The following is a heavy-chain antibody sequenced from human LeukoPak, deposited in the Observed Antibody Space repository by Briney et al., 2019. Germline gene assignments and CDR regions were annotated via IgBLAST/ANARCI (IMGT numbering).Heavy chain of an antibody. V-gene: IGHV3-30-3*01. Sequence: GGSLRLSCAASGFTFSSYAMHWVRQAPGKGLEWVAVISYDGSNKYYADSVKGRFTISRDNSKNTLYLQMNSLRAEDTAVYYCASGKRLIWSGYYTDDYWGQGTLVTVSS. D-gene: IGHD3-3*01. CDR3: ASGKRLIWSGYYTDDY. J-gene: IGHJ4*02. CDR1: GFTFSSYA. CDR2: ISYDGSNK.